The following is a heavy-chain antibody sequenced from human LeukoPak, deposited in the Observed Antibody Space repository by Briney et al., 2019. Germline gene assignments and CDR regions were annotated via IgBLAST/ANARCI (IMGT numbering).Heavy chain of an antibody. CDR3: AGVGPLIIDY. V-gene: IGHV3-21*01. CDR2: ISSSSSYI. Sequence: PGGSLRLSCAASGFTFSSYSMSWVRQAPGKGLEWVSSISSSSSYIYYADSVKGRFTISRDNAKNSLYLQMNSLRAEDTAVYYCAGVGPLIIDYWGQGTLVTVSS. D-gene: IGHD3-16*01. J-gene: IGHJ4*02. CDR1: GFTFSSYS.